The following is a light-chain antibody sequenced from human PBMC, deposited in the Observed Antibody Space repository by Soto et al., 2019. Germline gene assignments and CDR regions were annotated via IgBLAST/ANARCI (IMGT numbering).Light chain of an antibody. V-gene: IGLV2-14*03. CDR1: SSDIGAYNY. CDR3: CSYKSSSTLYV. Sequence: QSVLTQPASVSGSPGQSITISCTGTSSDIGAYNYVSWYQQHPGKAPKLIIYDVTNRPAGISSRFSASKSVNTASLTISVLQAEDEADYYCCSYKSSSTLYVFGTGTKLTVL. CDR2: DVT. J-gene: IGLJ1*01.